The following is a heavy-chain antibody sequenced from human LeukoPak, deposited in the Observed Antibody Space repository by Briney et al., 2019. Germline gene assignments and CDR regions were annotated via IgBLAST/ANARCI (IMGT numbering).Heavy chain of an antibody. J-gene: IGHJ6*03. D-gene: IGHD2-2*01. V-gene: IGHV4-34*01. Sequence: SETLSLTCAVYGGSFSGYYWSWIRQPPGKGLEWIGEINHSGSTNYNPSLKCRVTISVDTSKNQFSLKPSSVTAADTAVYYCARGRRYCSSTSCYHPYYYMDVWGKGTTVTVSS. CDR3: ARGRRYCSSTSCYHPYYYMDV. CDR1: GGSFSGYY. CDR2: INHSGST.